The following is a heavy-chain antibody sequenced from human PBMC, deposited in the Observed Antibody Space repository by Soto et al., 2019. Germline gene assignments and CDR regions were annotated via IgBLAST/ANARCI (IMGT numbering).Heavy chain of an antibody. CDR1: GYTFTSYA. J-gene: IGHJ6*02. Sequence: QVQLVQSGAEVKKPGASVKVSCKASGYTFTSYAMHWVRQAPGQRLEWMGWINAGNGNTKYSQKFQGRVTITRDTSASTAYMELSSLRSEDTAVYYCARDQAEYYYYYGMDVWGQGTTVTVSS. V-gene: IGHV1-3*01. CDR2: INAGNGNT. CDR3: ARDQAEYYYYYGMDV. D-gene: IGHD6-19*01.